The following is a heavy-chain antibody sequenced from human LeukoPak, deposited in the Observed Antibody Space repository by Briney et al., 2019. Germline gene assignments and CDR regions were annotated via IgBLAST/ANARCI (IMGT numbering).Heavy chain of an antibody. D-gene: IGHD5-12*01. J-gene: IGHJ6*02. CDR3: AKDHGSGYDFYYGMDV. Sequence: GGSLRLSCAASGFTFSSYAMSWVRQAPGKGLEWVSAISGSGGSTYYADSAKGRFTISRDNSKNTLYLQMNSLRAEDTAVYYCAKDHGSGYDFYYGMDVWGQGTTVTVSS. CDR2: ISGSGGST. V-gene: IGHV3-23*01. CDR1: GFTFSSYA.